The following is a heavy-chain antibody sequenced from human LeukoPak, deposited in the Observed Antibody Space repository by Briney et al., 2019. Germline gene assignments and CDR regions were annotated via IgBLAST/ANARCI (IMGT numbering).Heavy chain of an antibody. V-gene: IGHV1-69*13. CDR2: IIPIFGTA. Sequence: SVKVSCKASGGTFSSYAISWVRQAPGQGLEWMGGIIPIFGTANYAQKFPGRVTITADESTTTAYMELSNLRSEDTAVYYCARAGFVGFGVYYYYMDVWGKGTTVTVSS. CDR1: GGTFSSYA. D-gene: IGHD1-26*01. J-gene: IGHJ6*03. CDR3: ARAGFVGFGVYYYYMDV.